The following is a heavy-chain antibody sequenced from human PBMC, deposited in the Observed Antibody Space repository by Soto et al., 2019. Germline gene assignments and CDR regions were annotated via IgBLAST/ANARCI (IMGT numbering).Heavy chain of an antibody. CDR1: GGTFSSYT. CDR2: IIPILGIA. J-gene: IGHJ5*02. Sequence: QVQLVQSGAEVKKPGSSVKVSCKASGGTFSSYTISWVRQAPGQGLEWMGRIIPILGIANYAQKFQGRVTIPAAKATSTAYMELSSLRSEATAVYYCAHGRWEESRDDFRGRFAPWGQGTLVTVSS. CDR3: AHGRWEESRDDFRGRFAP. D-gene: IGHD4-4*01. V-gene: IGHV1-69*02.